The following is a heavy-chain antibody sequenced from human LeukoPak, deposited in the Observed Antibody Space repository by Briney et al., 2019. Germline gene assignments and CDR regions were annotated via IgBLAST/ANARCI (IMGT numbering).Heavy chain of an antibody. CDR2: ISSSGSTI. D-gene: IGHD3-10*02. J-gene: IGHJ6*04. Sequence: GGSLRFSCAASGFTFSSYEMNWVRQAPGKRLEWVSYISSSGSTIYYADSVKGRFTISRDNAKNSLYLQMNSLRAEGTAVYYCAELGITMIGGVWGKGTTVTISS. CDR1: GFTFSSYE. CDR3: AELGITMIGGV. V-gene: IGHV3-48*03.